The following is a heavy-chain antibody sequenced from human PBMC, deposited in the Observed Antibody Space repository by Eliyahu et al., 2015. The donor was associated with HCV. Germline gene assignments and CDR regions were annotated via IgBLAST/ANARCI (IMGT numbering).Heavy chain of an antibody. CDR1: GGSFSGYY. Sequence: QVQLQQWGAGLLKPSETLSLTCAVYGGSFSGYYWSWIRQPPGKGLEWIGEINHSGSTNYNPSLKSRVTISVDTSKNQFSLKLSSVTAADTAVYYCARGQRELDGPAARYYYYYMDVWGKGTTVTVSS. J-gene: IGHJ6*03. CDR2: INHSGST. V-gene: IGHV4-34*01. D-gene: IGHD2-2*01. CDR3: ARGQRELDGPAARYYYYYMDV.